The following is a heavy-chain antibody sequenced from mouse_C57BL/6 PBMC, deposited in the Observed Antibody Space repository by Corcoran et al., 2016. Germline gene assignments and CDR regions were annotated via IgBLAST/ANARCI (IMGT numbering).Heavy chain of an antibody. CDR2: INTYSGVP. CDR3: ARVGYYDYDGNYFDY. D-gene: IGHD2-4*01. J-gene: IGHJ2*01. CDR1: GYTFTTYG. V-gene: IGHV9-3*01. Sequence: QIQLVQSGPELKKPGETVKISCKASGYTFTTYGMSWVKQAPGKGLKWMGWINTYSGVPTYADDFKGRFAFSLETSASTAYLQINNLKNEDTATYFCARVGYYDYDGNYFDYWGQGTTLTVSS.